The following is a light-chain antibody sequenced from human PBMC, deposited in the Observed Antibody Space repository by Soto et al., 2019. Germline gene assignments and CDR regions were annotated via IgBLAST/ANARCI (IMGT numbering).Light chain of an antibody. Sequence: DIQMTQSPPTLSASVGDRVTSTCRASQTLVTGLAWYQQKPGKAPNLLIYDVSILQSGVPSSFSGSGSGTEFTLTISSLQPDDFATYYCQQYNGYPLTFGGGTKVEFK. CDR2: DVS. J-gene: IGKJ4*01. CDR3: QQYNGYPLT. V-gene: IGKV1-5*01. CDR1: QTLVTG.